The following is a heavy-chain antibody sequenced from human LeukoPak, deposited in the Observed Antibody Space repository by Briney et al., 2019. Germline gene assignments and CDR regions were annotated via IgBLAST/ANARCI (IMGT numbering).Heavy chain of an antibody. D-gene: IGHD2-15*01. J-gene: IGHJ5*02. CDR3: ARAYSTSYSDWFDP. Sequence: GGSLRLSCAASGFTFTNYVMHWVRQVPGQGLVWVGRITGDGTSTTSAASVKGRFTISRDNAKNTRYLQMTSLRADDTGLYFCARAYSTSYSDWFDPWGQGTLVTVSS. CDR2: ITGDGTST. V-gene: IGHV3-74*01. CDR1: GFTFTNYV.